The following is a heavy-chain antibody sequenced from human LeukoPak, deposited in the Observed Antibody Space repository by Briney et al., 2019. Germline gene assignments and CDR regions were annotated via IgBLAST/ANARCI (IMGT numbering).Heavy chain of an antibody. J-gene: IGHJ4*02. CDR2: IIPIFGTA. V-gene: IGHV1-69*13. Sequence: SVKVSCKASGGTFSSYAISWVRQAPGQGLEWMGGIIPIFGTANYAQKFQGRVTITADESTSTAYMELSSLRSEDTAVYYCARVPHFGGPLDYRGQGTLVAVSS. CDR1: GGTFSSYA. D-gene: IGHD4-23*01. CDR3: ARVPHFGGPLDY.